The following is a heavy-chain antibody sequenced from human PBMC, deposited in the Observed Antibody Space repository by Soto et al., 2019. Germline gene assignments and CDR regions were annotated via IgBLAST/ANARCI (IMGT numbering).Heavy chain of an antibody. Sequence: ASVKVSCTASGGTFSSYAISWVRQAPGQGLEWMGGIIPIFGTANYAQKFQGRVTITADESTSTAYMELSSLRSEDTAVYYCASMLYYYYGMDVWGQGTTVTVSS. CDR1: GGTFSSYA. CDR2: IIPIFGTA. D-gene: IGHD3-10*02. J-gene: IGHJ6*02. V-gene: IGHV1-69*13. CDR3: ASMLYYYYGMDV.